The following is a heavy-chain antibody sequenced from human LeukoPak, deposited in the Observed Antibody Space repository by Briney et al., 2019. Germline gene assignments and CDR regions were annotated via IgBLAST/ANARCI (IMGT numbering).Heavy chain of an antibody. CDR1: GFTFSSYA. Sequence: GGSLRLSCAASGFTFSSYAMHWVRQAPGKGLEWVSVISYGGSNKYYADSVKGRFTISRDNSKNTLYLQMNSLRAEDTAVYYCASLSNYYDSSGYYSEVGWGYFDYWGQGTLVTVSS. D-gene: IGHD3-22*01. CDR2: ISYGGSNK. CDR3: ASLSNYYDSSGYYSEVGWGYFDY. V-gene: IGHV3-30-3*01. J-gene: IGHJ4*02.